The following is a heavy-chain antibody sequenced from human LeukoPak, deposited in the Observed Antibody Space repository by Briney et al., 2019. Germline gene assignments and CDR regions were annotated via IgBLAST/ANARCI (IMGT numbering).Heavy chain of an antibody. Sequence: SETLSLTCAVYGGSFSGYYWSWIRQPPGKGLEWIGEINHSGSTNYNPSLKSRVTISVDTSKNQFSLKLSSVTAADTAVYYCARGQVGATPKYYFDYWGQGTLVTASS. CDR3: ARGQVGATPKYYFDY. CDR1: GGSFSGYY. D-gene: IGHD1-26*01. J-gene: IGHJ4*02. V-gene: IGHV4-34*01. CDR2: INHSGST.